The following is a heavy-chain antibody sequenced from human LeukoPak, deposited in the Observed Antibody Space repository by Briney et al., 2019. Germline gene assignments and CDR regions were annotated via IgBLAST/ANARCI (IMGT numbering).Heavy chain of an antibody. Sequence: GSLRLSCAASGFTFSSYSMNWVRQPPGKGLEWIGEINHSGSTNYNPSLKSRVTISVDTSKNQFSLKLSSVTAADTAVYYCARYRGYDRYIDYWGQGTLVTVSS. CDR1: GFTFSSYS. D-gene: IGHD5-12*01. CDR3: ARYRGYDRYIDY. CDR2: INHSGST. V-gene: IGHV4-34*01. J-gene: IGHJ4*02.